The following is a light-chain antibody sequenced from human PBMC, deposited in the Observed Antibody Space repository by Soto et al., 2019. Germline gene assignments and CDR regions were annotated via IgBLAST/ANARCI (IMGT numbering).Light chain of an antibody. Sequence: PKPHSSLSAPVGAGVTIPCRESQGISNHLAWYQQKPGKVPRLLIYAASTLQTGVPSRFSGGGSGTEFTLTISSLQPEDVASYHCQQLNSSTCTFGGGTKVDIK. CDR2: AAS. J-gene: IGKJ4*01. CDR1: QGISNH. CDR3: QQLNSSTCT. V-gene: IGKV1-27*01.